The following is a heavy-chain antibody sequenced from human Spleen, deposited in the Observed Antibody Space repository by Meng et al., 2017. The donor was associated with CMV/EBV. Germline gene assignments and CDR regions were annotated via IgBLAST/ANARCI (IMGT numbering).Heavy chain of an antibody. V-gene: IGHV1-69*13. D-gene: IGHD2-15*01. Sequence: SVKVSCKASGGSFSSYAISWVRQAPGQGLEWMGGIIPIFSTINYAQKFQGRVTITADESTSTPYMELRSLRSEDTAVYYCARGGYCSGSSCYSVYYSYGLDVWGQGTTVTVSS. CDR3: ARGGYCSGSSCYSVYYSYGLDV. J-gene: IGHJ6*02. CDR1: GGSFSSYA. CDR2: IIPIFSTI.